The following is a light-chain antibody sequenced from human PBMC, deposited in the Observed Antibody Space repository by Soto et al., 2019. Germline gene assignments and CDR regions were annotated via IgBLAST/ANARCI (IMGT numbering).Light chain of an antibody. CDR3: SSYASNGDVL. V-gene: IGLV2-14*03. CDR2: DVS. J-gene: IGLJ2*01. Sequence: QSALTQPASVSGSPGQSITISCTGTSSDVGTYEYVSWYQHHPGKAPKLMIYDVSNRPSGVSERFSGSKSGNTASLTISGLQAEDEADYYCSSYASNGDVLFGGGAKHTVL. CDR1: SSDVGTYEY.